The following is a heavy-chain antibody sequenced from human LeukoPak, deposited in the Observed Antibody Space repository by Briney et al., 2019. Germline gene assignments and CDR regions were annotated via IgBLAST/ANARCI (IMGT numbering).Heavy chain of an antibody. CDR1: GFTVSSNY. D-gene: IGHD6-13*01. J-gene: IGHJ4*02. V-gene: IGHV3-66*02. CDR2: IYSGGST. CDR3: ARVIVAAAGEFDY. Sequence: GGTLRLSCAASGFTVSSNYMSWVRQAPGKGLEWVSVIYSGGSTYYADSVKGRFTISRDNSKNTLYLQMNSLRAEDTAVYYCARVIVAAAGEFDYWGQGTLVTVSS.